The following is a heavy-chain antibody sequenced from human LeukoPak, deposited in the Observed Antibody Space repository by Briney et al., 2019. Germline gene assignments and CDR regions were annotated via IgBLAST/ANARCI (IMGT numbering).Heavy chain of an antibody. J-gene: IGHJ4*02. D-gene: IGHD2-21*02. CDR1: GGTFSSYA. CDR3: ATGYCGGDCYSY. V-gene: IGHV1-69*13. CDR2: IIPIFGTA. Sequence: SVKVSCKASGGTFSSYAISWVRQAPGQGLEWMGGIIPIFGTANYAQKFQGRVTITADESTSTAYMELSSLRSEDTAVYYCATGYCGGDCYSYWGQGTLVTVSS.